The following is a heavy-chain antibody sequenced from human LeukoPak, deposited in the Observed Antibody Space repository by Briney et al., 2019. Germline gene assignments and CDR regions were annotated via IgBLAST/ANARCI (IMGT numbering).Heavy chain of an antibody. Sequence: GGSLRLSCAASGFTFSSYWFSWLRQAPGKGLEWVANIKHDGSDKYYVDSVKGRFTISRDDAKSSLYLQMNSLRAEDTAVYYCARGHTTVSGVYWGQGTLVTVSS. D-gene: IGHD1-1*01. CDR3: ARGHTTVSGVY. CDR2: IKHDGSDK. V-gene: IGHV3-7*01. CDR1: GFTFSSYW. J-gene: IGHJ4*02.